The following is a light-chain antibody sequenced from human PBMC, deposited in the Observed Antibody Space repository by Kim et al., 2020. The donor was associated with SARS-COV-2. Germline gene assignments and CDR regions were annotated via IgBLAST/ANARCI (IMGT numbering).Light chain of an antibody. Sequence: VSPGERATRPGRASQSVTSNLAWYPQRPGQAPRLLIYGASIRATGIPDRFSGSGSGTEFTLTISSLQPEDFALYYCQQYNRWPPYIFGQGTKLEI. J-gene: IGKJ2*01. CDR1: QSVTSN. V-gene: IGKV3-15*01. CDR2: GAS. CDR3: QQYNRWPPYI.